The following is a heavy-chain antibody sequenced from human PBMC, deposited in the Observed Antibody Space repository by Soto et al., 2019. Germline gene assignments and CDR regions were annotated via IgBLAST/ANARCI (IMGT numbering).Heavy chain of an antibody. D-gene: IGHD1-1*01. CDR1: GVSIDKYY. CDR2: IFYSGGT. Sequence: NPSETLSLTCNVSGVSIDKYYWTWIRQSPGRGLEWIGYIFYSGGTNYNPSLKSRVTISADVSKSLVSLKMTSVSAADTALYYCARGIQTPTLSPWDVWGQGTPVTVS. CDR3: ARGIQTPTLSPWDV. V-gene: IGHV4-59*01. J-gene: IGHJ6*01.